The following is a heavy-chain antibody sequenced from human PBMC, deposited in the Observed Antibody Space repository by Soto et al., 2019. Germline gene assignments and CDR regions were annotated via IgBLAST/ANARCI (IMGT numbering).Heavy chain of an antibody. D-gene: IGHD1-1*01. Sequence: SETLSLTCSVSGGSISTVGHYWTWIRQPPGKGLEWIGSIYHTGSTYYSKSLRSRLTMSVDTSKSQFSLRLSSVTAADTAVYYCARATGTLRSRNCDYWGQGSLVTGSS. V-gene: IGHV4-31*03. CDR3: ARATGTLRSRNCDY. CDR2: IYHTGST. J-gene: IGHJ4*02. CDR1: GGSISTVGHY.